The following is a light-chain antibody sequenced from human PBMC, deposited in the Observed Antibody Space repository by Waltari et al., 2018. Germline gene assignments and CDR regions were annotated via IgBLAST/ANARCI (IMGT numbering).Light chain of an antibody. CDR2: AAS. J-gene: IGKJ4*01. CDR1: QGIGSY. CDR3: QQLHSYPRT. Sequence: DIQLTQSPSFLSASVGDRVTITCRASQGIGSYLAWYQQKPGKAPTLLIYAASTLQSGVPSRFSGSYSGTEFTLTISSPQPEDFASYFCQQLHSYPRTFGGGTKMEI. V-gene: IGKV1-9*01.